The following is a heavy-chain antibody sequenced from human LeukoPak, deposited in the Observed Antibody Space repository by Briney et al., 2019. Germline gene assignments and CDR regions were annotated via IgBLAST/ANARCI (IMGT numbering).Heavy chain of an antibody. CDR1: GFTFSSYA. V-gene: IGHV3-23*01. Sequence: GGPLRLSCAASGFTFSSYAMSWVRQAPGKGLEWVSAISGSGGSTYYADSVKGRFTISRDNSKNTLYLQMNSLRAEDTAVYYCAKDVGYCSGGSCYSNYYYYGMDVWGQGTTVTVSS. J-gene: IGHJ6*02. CDR3: AKDVGYCSGGSCYSNYYYYGMDV. CDR2: ISGSGGST. D-gene: IGHD2-15*01.